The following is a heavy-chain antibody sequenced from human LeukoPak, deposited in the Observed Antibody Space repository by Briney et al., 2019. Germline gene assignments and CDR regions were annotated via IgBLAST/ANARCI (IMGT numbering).Heavy chain of an antibody. J-gene: IGHJ6*04. Sequence: SETLSLTCAVYGGSFSGYYWSWIRQPPGKGLEWIGEINHSGSTNYNPSLKSRVTISVDTSKNQFSLKLSSVTAADTAVYYCASSRYQYCSSTSCYLYFYYAMDVWGKGTTVTVSS. V-gene: IGHV4-34*01. CDR2: INHSGST. D-gene: IGHD2-2*01. CDR3: ASSRYQYCSSTSCYLYFYYAMDV. CDR1: GGSFSGYY.